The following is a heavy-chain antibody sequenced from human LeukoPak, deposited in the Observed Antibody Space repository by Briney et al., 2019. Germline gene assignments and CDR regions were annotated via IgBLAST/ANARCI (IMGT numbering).Heavy chain of an antibody. CDR3: ARGSQYCSSTSCYDYYYGMDA. Sequence: ASVKVSCKASGGTFSSYAISWVRQAPGQGLEWMGRIIPILGIANYAQKFQGRVTITADKSTSTAYMELSSLRSEDTAVYYCARGSQYCSSTSCYDYYYGMDAWGQGTTVTVYS. CDR2: IIPILGIA. J-gene: IGHJ6*02. CDR1: GGTFSSYA. D-gene: IGHD2-2*01. V-gene: IGHV1-69*04.